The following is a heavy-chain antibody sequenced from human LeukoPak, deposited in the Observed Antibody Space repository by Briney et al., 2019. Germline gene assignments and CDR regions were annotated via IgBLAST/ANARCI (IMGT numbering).Heavy chain of an antibody. CDR2: ISNSSSYI. D-gene: IGHD3-10*01. CDR1: GFTYSIYS. Sequence: GGSVRLLCAPSGFTYSIYSVLCVRHAPGEGLVWVSFISNSSSYIYYADSVKGRFTISRDNAKNSLYLQMNSLRAEDTAVYYCARVALLWFGPYYYYYMDVWGKGTTVTVSS. J-gene: IGHJ6*03. V-gene: IGHV3-21*01. CDR3: ARVALLWFGPYYYYYMDV.